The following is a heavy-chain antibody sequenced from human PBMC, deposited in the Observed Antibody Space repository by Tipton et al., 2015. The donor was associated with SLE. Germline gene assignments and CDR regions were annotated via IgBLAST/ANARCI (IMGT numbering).Heavy chain of an antibody. CDR1: GFPFNSYW. CDR2: IKEDGTEI. Sequence: VQLVQSGGGLVQPGGSLRLSWTASGFPFNSYWMDWVRQAPGKGVEWVANIKEDGTEINYVDSVKGRFTISRDNARNSLYLQMNNLRVDDTAVYYCSRSLDIWGRGTMVTVSS. CDR3: SRSLDI. J-gene: IGHJ3*02. V-gene: IGHV3-7*01.